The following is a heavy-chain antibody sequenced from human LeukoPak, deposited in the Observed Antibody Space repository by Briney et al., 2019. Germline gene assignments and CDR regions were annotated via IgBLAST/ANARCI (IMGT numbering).Heavy chain of an antibody. CDR2: ISGSGGTT. J-gene: IGHJ5*02. CDR1: GFTFSTYA. V-gene: IGHV3-23*01. Sequence: PGGSLSLSCAASGFTFSTYAMSWVRQAPGKGLEWVSAISGSGGTTYYADSVKGRFTISRDNSKNTLYLQMNSLRADDKAVYYCAKEPREYCSSTSCPNWLDPWGQGTLVTVSS. D-gene: IGHD2-2*01. CDR3: AKEPREYCSSTSCPNWLDP.